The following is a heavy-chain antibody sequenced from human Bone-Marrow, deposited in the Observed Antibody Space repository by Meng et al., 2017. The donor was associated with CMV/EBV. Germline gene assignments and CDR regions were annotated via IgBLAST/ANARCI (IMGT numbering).Heavy chain of an antibody. CDR2: IKQDGSEK. Sequence: GGLLRPACAAPGLTFSSNWVSWVRQAPGKGLEGVANIKQDGSEKYYVDSVKGRFTISRDNAKNSLYLQMNSLKADNTAVYYCAREALGMDVWGQGTTVTVSS. CDR3: AREALGMDV. CDR1: GLTFSSNW. V-gene: IGHV3-7*01. J-gene: IGHJ6*02.